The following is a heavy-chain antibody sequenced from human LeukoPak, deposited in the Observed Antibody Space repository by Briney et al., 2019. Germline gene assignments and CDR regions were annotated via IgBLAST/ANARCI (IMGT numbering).Heavy chain of an antibody. V-gene: IGHV1-69*04. CDR1: GGTFSSYA. CDR3: ARGGGSIAVAGTYYYYGMDV. Sequence: ASVKVSCKASGGTFSSYAISWVRQAPGQGLEWMGRIIPILGIANYAQKFQGRVTITADKSTSTAYMELSSLRSDDTAVYYCARGGGSIAVAGTYYYYGMDVWGQGTTVTVSS. CDR2: IIPILGIA. D-gene: IGHD6-19*01. J-gene: IGHJ6*02.